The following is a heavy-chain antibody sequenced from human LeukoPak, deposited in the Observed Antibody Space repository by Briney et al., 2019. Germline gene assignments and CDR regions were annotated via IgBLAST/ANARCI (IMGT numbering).Heavy chain of an antibody. CDR2: IYHSGST. D-gene: IGHD3-3*01. Sequence: SETLSLTCAVSGYSISSGYHWGWIRQPPGKGLEGIGSIYHSGSTYYSPSLKSRVTISLDTSKNQFSLKLSSVTAADTAVYYCARGITIFGVIIIANWFDPWGQGILATVSS. J-gene: IGHJ5*02. CDR1: GYSISSGYH. CDR3: ARGITIFGVIIIANWFDP. V-gene: IGHV4-38-2*01.